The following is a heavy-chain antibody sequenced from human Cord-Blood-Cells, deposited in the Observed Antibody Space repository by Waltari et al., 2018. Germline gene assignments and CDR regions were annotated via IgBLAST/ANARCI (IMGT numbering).Heavy chain of an antibody. Sequence: QVQLVQSGAEEKKPGASVKVSCKVSGSTLTALSMHWVRQAPGKGLEWMGGFDPEDGETIYAQKFQGRVTMTEDTSTDTAYMELSSLRSEDTAVYYCATDREYSSSFDYWGQGTLVTVSS. D-gene: IGHD6-6*01. CDR1: GSTLTALS. CDR3: ATDREYSSSFDY. J-gene: IGHJ4*02. V-gene: IGHV1-24*01. CDR2: FDPEDGET.